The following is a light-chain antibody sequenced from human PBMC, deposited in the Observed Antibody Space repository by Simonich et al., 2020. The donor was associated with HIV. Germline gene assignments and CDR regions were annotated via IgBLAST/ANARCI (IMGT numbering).Light chain of an antibody. J-gene: IGLJ2*01. V-gene: IGLV2-14*01. Sequence: QSALTQPASVSGSPGQSITISCTGTSSDVGAYNYVSWYQQHPGKAPNLMIYDVSKRPSGVSNRFSVSKSGNTASLTISGLQAEDEADYYCSSYTSSSTLVFGGGTKLTVL. CDR2: DVS. CDR1: SSDVGAYNY. CDR3: SSYTSSSTLV.